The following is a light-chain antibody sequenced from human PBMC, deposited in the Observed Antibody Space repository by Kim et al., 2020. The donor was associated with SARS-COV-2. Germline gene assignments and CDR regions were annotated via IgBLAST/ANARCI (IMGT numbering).Light chain of an antibody. CDR1: KLGDKY. CDR3: QACDSSSWV. Sequence: SYELPQPPSVSVSPGQTASITCSGDKLGDKYACWYQQTPGQSPVLVLFQDSKRPSGIPEQFSGSNSGNTAPLTINGTQAMDEADYYCQACDSSSWV. CDR2: QDS. V-gene: IGLV3-1*01. J-gene: IGLJ3*02.